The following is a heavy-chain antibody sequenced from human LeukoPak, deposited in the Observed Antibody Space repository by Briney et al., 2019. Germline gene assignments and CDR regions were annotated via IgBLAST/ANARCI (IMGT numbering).Heavy chain of an antibody. Sequence: SETLSLTCTVSVHSISNYYWNWSRQPPGKVVERIGCIYYSGRIYYNPPLKSRVTMSVNTSNNLFSLELRSVTAPGPVVYFCTSSFGQQLPPLLWGQGNVVTVSA. CDR2: IYYSGRI. V-gene: IGHV4-59*08. D-gene: IGHD6-13*01. CDR1: VHSISNYY. J-gene: IGHJ4*02. CDR3: TSSFGQQLPPLL.